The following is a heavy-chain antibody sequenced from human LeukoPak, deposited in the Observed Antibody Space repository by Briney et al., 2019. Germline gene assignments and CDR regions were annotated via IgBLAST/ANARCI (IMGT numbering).Heavy chain of an antibody. CDR3: ARHKGSGTYPLDY. J-gene: IGHJ4*02. CDR2: IYYSGST. CDR1: YGSISSYY. V-gene: IGHV4-59*08. Sequence: SETLSLTCTVSYGSISSYYWSWIRQPPGKGLEWIGYIYYSGSTNYNPSLKSRVTISVDTSKNQFSLKLSSVTAADTAVYYCARHKGSGTYPLDYWGQGTLVTVSS. D-gene: IGHD3-10*01.